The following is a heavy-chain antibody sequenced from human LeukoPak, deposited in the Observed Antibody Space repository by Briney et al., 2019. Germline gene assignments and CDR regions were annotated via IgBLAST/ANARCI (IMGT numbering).Heavy chain of an antibody. D-gene: IGHD2/OR15-2a*01. CDR1: GFTFSSYE. CDR3: ASFLPLFSP. Sequence: GGSLRLSCAASGFTFSSYEMNWVRQAPGKGLEWVSYITSSGSTMYYADSVRGRLTISRDNAKNSLYLQMNSLRAEDTAVYYCASFLPLFSPWGQGTLVTVSS. V-gene: IGHV3-48*03. J-gene: IGHJ4*02. CDR2: ITSSGSTM.